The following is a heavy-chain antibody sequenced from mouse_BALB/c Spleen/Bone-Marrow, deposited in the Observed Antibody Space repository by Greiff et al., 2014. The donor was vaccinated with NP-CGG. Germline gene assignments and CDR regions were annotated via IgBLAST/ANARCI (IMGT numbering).Heavy chain of an antibody. CDR2: IYPGDGDT. CDR3: SRVRNWADY. CDR1: GYAFRSYW. J-gene: IGHJ2*01. Sequence: QVQLQQPGAELVRPGASVKISCKASGYAFRSYWMNWVKQRPGQGLEWIGKIYPGDGDTNYNGKFKGKATLTADKSSSTAYMQLSSLTSEDSAVYFCSRVRNWADYWGQGTTLTVSS. V-gene: IGHV1-80*01. D-gene: IGHD4-1*01.